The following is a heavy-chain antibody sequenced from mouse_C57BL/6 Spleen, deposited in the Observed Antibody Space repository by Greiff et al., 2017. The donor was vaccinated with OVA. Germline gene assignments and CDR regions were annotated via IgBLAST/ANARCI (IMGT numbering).Heavy chain of an antibody. D-gene: IGHD3-1*01. CDR2: INPSSGYT. CDR1: GYTFTSYW. V-gene: IGHV1-7*01. J-gene: IGHJ1*03. Sequence: QVHVKQSGAELAKPGASVKLSCKASGYTFTSYWMHWVKQRPGQGLEWIGYINPSSGYTKYNQKFKDKATLTADKSSSTAYMQLSSLTYEDSAVYYCASNPGLWYFDVWGTGTTVTVSS. CDR3: ASNPGLWYFDV.